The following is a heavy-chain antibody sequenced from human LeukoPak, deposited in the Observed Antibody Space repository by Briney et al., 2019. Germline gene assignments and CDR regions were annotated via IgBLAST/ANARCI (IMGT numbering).Heavy chain of an antibody. D-gene: IGHD2-2*01. CDR3: ARDGGHCSSTSCLDYYYYGMDV. J-gene: IGHJ6*02. V-gene: IGHV1-69*04. Sequence: SVKVCCKASGGTFSSYAISWVRQAPGQGLEWMGRIIPILGIANYAQKFQGRVTITADKSTSTAYMELSSLRSEDTAVYYCARDGGHCSSTSCLDYYYYGMDVWGQGTTVTVSS. CDR2: IIPILGIA. CDR1: GGTFSSYA.